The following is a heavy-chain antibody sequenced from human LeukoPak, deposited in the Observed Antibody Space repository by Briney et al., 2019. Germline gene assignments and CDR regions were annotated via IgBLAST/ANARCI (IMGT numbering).Heavy chain of an antibody. CDR1: GGSISSYY. CDR3: ARHSGTTRFNWFDP. CDR2: IYTSGST. D-gene: IGHD1-7*01. J-gene: IGHJ5*02. Sequence: SETLSLTCTASGGSISSYYWSWIRQPPGKGLEWIGYIYTSGSTNYNPSLKSRVTISVDTSKNQFSLKLSSVTAADTAVYYCARHSGTTRFNWFDPWGQGTLVTVSS. V-gene: IGHV4-4*09.